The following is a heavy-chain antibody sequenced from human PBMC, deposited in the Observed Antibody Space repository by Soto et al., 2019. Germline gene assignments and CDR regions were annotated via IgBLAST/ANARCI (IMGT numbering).Heavy chain of an antibody. D-gene: IGHD6-19*01. CDR2: IYYSGST. Sequence: PSETLSLTCTVSGGSISSSSYYWGWIRQPPGKGLEWIGSIYYSGSTYYNPSLKSRVTISVDTSKNQFSLKLSSVTAADTAVYYCARVFDSSGWMSILKNDAFDIWGQGTMVTVSS. CDR3: ARVFDSSGWMSILKNDAFDI. J-gene: IGHJ3*02. CDR1: GGSISSSSYY. V-gene: IGHV4-39*07.